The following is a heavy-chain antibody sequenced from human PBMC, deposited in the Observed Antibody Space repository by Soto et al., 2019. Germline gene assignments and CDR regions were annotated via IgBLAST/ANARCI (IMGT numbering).Heavy chain of an antibody. J-gene: IGHJ6*02. CDR1: GGSISSSSYY. CDR2: IYYSGST. D-gene: IGHD2-21*02. CDR3: ATKDMGSDYYYYYGMDV. Sequence: PSETLSLTCTVSGGSISSSSYYWGWIRQPPGKGLEWIGSIYYSGSTYYNPSLKSRVTISVDTSKNQFSLKLSSVTAADTAVYYCATKDMGSDYYYYYGMDVWGQGTTVTVSS. V-gene: IGHV4-39*01.